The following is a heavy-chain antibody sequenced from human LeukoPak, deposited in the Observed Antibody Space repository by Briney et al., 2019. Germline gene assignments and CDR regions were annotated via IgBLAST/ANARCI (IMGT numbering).Heavy chain of an antibody. CDR2: INHSGST. Sequence: PSETLSLTCAVYGGSFSGYYWSWIRQPPGKGLEWIGEINHSGSTNYNPSLKSRVTISVDTPKNQFSLKLSSVTAADTAVYYCASPTVTTSGDYYYGMDVWGQGTTVTVSS. CDR1: GGSFSGYY. J-gene: IGHJ6*02. CDR3: ASPTVTTSGDYYYGMDV. D-gene: IGHD4-17*01. V-gene: IGHV4-34*01.